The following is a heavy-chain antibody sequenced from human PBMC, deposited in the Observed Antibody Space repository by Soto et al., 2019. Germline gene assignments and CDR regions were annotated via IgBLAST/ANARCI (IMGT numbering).Heavy chain of an antibody. CDR2: IYYSGST. CDR1: GGSISSSSYY. D-gene: IGHD5-18*01. Sequence: SLTCTVSGGSISSSSYYWGWIRQPPGKGLEWIGSIYYSGSTYYNPSLKSRVTISVDTSKNQFSLKLSSVTAADTAVYYCARRGYANWFDPWGQGTLVTVSS. CDR3: ARRGYANWFDP. J-gene: IGHJ5*02. V-gene: IGHV4-39*01.